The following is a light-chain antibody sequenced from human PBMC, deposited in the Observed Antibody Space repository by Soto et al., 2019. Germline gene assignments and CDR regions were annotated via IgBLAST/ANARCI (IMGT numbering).Light chain of an antibody. CDR3: QQSYITPLT. V-gene: IGKV1-39*01. J-gene: IGKJ4*01. CDR2: TAS. CDR1: QTIKSY. Sequence: DIQMTQSPSSLSASVGDRVTITCRASQTIKSYLNWYQVKLGKAPKLLIYTASSLQCGVPSRFSGSQSGTEFTLTISSLQTEDFATYYCQQSYITPLTFGGGTRVEI.